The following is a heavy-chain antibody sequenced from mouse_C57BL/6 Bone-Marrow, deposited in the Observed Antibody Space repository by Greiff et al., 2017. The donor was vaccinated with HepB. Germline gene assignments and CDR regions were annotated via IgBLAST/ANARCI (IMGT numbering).Heavy chain of an antibody. J-gene: IGHJ2*01. D-gene: IGHD1-1*01. V-gene: IGHV5-16*01. CDR3: AREEFYYGSSYFDY. CDR1: GFTFSDYY. CDR2: INYDGSST. Sequence: EVKLVESEGGLVQPGSSMKLSCTASGFTFSDYYMAWVRQVPEKGLEWVANINYDGSSTYYLDSLKSRFIISRDNAKNILYLQMSSLKSEDTATYYCAREEFYYGSSYFDYWGQGTTLTVSS.